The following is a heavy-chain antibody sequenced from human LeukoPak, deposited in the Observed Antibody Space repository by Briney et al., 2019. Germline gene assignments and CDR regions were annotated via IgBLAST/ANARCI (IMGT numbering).Heavy chain of an antibody. J-gene: IGHJ4*02. CDR3: ARGYSSSPDY. CDR1: GGSFSGHY. Sequence: KPSETLSLTCAVYGGSFSGHYWSWIRQPPGKGLEWIGSIYYSGSTYYNPSLKSRVTISVDTSKNQFSLKLSSVTAADTAVYYCARGYSSSPDYWGQGTLVTVSS. V-gene: IGHV4-34*01. CDR2: IYYSGST. D-gene: IGHD6-6*01.